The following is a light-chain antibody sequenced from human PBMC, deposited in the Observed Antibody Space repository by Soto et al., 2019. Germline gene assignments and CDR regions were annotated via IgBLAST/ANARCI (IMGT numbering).Light chain of an antibody. Sequence: QSVLTQPASVSGSPGQSITISCTGTSSDVGGYDYVSWYQCHPGKAPKLIIYDVSDRPSGISNRFSGSKSGNTASLTISGLQAEDEADYYCSSYTTSSTVFGGGTKLTVL. CDR3: SSYTTSSTV. V-gene: IGLV2-14*03. CDR2: DVS. J-gene: IGLJ2*01. CDR1: SSDVGGYDY.